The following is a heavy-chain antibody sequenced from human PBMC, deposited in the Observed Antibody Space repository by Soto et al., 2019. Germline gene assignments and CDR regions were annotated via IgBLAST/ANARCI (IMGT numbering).Heavy chain of an antibody. CDR2: INHSGST. CDR1: GGSFSGYY. Sequence: SETLSLTCAVYGGSFSGYYWSWIRQPPGKGLEWIGEINHSGSTNYNPSLKSRVTISVDTSKNQFSLKLSSVTAADTAVYYCARLLGSSSDFDYWGQGTLVTV. CDR3: ARLLGSSSDFDY. V-gene: IGHV4-34*01. J-gene: IGHJ4*02. D-gene: IGHD6-6*01.